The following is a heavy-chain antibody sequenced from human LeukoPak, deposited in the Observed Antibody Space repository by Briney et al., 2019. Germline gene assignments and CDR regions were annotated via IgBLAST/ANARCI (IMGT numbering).Heavy chain of an antibody. Sequence: SETLSLTCAVSGGSISSGGYSWSWIRQPPGKGLEWIGYIYHSGNTYYNPSPKSRVTISVDRSKNQFSLKLSSVTAADTAVYYCARGMEGYDSSGYNYTGGYYFDYWGQGTLVTVSS. CDR2: IYHSGNT. CDR1: GGSISSGGYS. V-gene: IGHV4-30-2*01. CDR3: ARGMEGYDSSGYNYTGGYYFDY. J-gene: IGHJ4*02. D-gene: IGHD3-22*01.